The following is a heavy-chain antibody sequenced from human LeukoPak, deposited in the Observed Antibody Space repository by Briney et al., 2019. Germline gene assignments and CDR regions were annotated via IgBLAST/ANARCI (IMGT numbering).Heavy chain of an antibody. D-gene: IGHD2-15*01. CDR3: ARDPVGAADEGDC. V-gene: IGHV1-2*02. CDR2: ISPNSGGT. J-gene: IGHJ4*02. Sequence: ASVKVSCKASGYTFTGYYMHWVRQTPGQGLEWMGRISPNSGGTNYAQKFQGRVTMTRDTSISTAYMELSRLRSDDTALYYCARDPVGAADEGDCWGQGTLVTVSS. CDR1: GYTFTGYY.